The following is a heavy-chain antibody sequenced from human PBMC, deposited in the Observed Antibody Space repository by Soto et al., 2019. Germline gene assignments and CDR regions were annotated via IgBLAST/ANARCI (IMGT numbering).Heavy chain of an antibody. Sequence: SETLSLTCAVSGGSISSGGYSCNWIRQPPGKGLEWIGYIYHSGSTYYNPSLKSRVTISVDTSKNQFSLKLSSVTAADTAVYYCARLISSGWPPDYWGQGTLVTVSS. CDR2: IYHSGST. D-gene: IGHD6-19*01. CDR1: GGSISSGGYS. J-gene: IGHJ4*02. V-gene: IGHV4-30-2*01. CDR3: ARLISSGWPPDY.